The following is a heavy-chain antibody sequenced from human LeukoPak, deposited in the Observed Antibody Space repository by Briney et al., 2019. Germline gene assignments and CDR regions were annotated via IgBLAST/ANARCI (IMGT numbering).Heavy chain of an antibody. D-gene: IGHD3-10*01. CDR3: ALREGYGSGNVDP. CDR2: IYYSGST. J-gene: IGHJ5*02. CDR1: GGSISSSSYY. V-gene: IGHV4-39*01. Sequence: SETLSLTCTVSGGSISSSSYYWGWIRQPPGKGLEWIGSIYYSGSTYYNPSLKSRVTISVDTSKNQFSLKLSSVTAADTAVYYCALREGYGSGNVDPWGQGTLVTVSS.